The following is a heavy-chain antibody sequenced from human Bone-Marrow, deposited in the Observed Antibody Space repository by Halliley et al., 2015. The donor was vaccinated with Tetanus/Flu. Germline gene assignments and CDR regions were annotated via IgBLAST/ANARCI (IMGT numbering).Heavy chain of an antibody. Sequence: IGYIYYSGPTYYHPSLKSRLSMSIDTSQNQFSLKLSSVTAADTAVYYCARLYCGGGCYHDFWGQGTLVTVSS. V-gene: IGHV4-31*02. D-gene: IGHD2-21*02. J-gene: IGHJ4*02. CDR3: ARLYCGGGCYHDF. CDR2: IYYSGPT.